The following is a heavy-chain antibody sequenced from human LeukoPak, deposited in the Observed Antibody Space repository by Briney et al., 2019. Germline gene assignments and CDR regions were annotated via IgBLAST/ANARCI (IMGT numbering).Heavy chain of an antibody. Sequence: GGSLRLSCAASGFTFNSYSMNWVRQAPGKGLEWVSYISSSSSTIYYADSVKGRFTISRDNAKNSLYLQMNSLRAEDTAVYYCARAAYDFWSGYYREYYYYYMDVWGKGTTVTVSS. J-gene: IGHJ6*03. CDR3: ARAAYDFWSGYYREYYYYYMDV. CDR1: GFTFNSYS. CDR2: ISSSSSTI. D-gene: IGHD3-3*01. V-gene: IGHV3-48*04.